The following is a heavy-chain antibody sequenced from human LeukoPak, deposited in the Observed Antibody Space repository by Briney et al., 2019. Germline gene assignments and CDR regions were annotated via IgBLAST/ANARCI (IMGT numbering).Heavy chain of an antibody. J-gene: IGHJ4*02. D-gene: IGHD3-22*01. CDR2: IIPIFGTA. CDR3: ARDLYYDSSGYGSLFDY. CDR1: GGTFSSYA. Sequence: ASVKVSCKASGGTFSSYAISWVRQAPGQGLEWMGGIIPIFGTANYAQKFQGRVTITADESTSTAYMELSSLRSEDTAVYYCARDLYYDSSGYGSLFDYWGQGTLVTVSS. V-gene: IGHV1-69*13.